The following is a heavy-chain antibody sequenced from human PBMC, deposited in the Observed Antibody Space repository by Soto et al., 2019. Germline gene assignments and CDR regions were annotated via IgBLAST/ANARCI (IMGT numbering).Heavy chain of an antibody. J-gene: IGHJ4*02. CDR2: ISAYNGNT. CDR1: GYTFTSYG. D-gene: IGHD3-9*01. V-gene: IGHV1-18*04. CDR3: ARDYDILTGHRTDY. Sequence: ASVEVSCEASGYTFTSYGMSWVRQAPGQGLEWMGWISAYNGNTNYAQKLQGRVTMTTDTSTSTAYMELRSLRSDDTAVYYCARDYDILTGHRTDYWGQGPLITVST.